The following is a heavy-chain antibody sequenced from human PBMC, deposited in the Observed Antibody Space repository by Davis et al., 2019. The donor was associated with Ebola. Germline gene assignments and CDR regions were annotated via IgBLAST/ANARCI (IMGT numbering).Heavy chain of an antibody. V-gene: IGHV4-59*01. Sequence: MPSETLSLTCTVSGASISSYYWSWIRQPPGKGLEWIGYVYYSGSVFYSGSTNYNPSLKSRVSISVDTSKNQFSLKLSSVTAADTAVYYCARAHSGYDWNWFDPWGQGTLVTVSS. CDR2: VYYSGSVFYSGST. CDR3: ARAHSGYDWNWFDP. D-gene: IGHD5-12*01. J-gene: IGHJ5*02. CDR1: GASISSYY.